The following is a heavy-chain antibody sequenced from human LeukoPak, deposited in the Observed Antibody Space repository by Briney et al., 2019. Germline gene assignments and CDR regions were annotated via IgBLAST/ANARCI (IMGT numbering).Heavy chain of an antibody. D-gene: IGHD1-1*01. CDR3: VKDRTPDGNYSVDY. CDR2: IIGNAGRT. CDR1: GFAFNIYA. V-gene: IGHV3-23*01. Sequence: GGSLRLSCAASGFAFNIYAMNWVRQAPGKGLEWVALIIGNAGRTEYADSVKGRSTIARDNSKYTLDLYMNSLRVEDTAVYYCVKDRTPDGNYSVDYWGQGTLVTVSS. J-gene: IGHJ4*02.